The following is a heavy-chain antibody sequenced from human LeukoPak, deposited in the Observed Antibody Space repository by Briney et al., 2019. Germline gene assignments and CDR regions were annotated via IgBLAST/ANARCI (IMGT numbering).Heavy chain of an antibody. Sequence: GGSLRLSCAASGFTFSTYWMTWVRQAPGKGLEWVSYISSSSGTVYYADSVKGRFTISRDNAKKSLYLQMNSLRAEDTAVYYCARVGYYYGSGSFVYYYYYMDVWGKGTTVTVSS. D-gene: IGHD3-10*01. J-gene: IGHJ6*03. CDR2: ISSSSGTV. CDR3: ARVGYYYGSGSFVYYYYYMDV. V-gene: IGHV3-48*04. CDR1: GFTFSTYW.